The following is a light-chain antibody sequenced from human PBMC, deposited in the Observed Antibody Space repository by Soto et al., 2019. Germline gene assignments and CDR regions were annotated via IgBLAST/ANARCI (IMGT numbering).Light chain of an antibody. CDR2: WAS. CDR3: QQFYSNPQT. J-gene: IGKJ1*01. CDR1: QSVFYSSNNKNY. V-gene: IGKV4-1*01. Sequence: DIVMTQSPDSLAGSLGERATINCKSSQSVFYSSNNKNYLAWYQQKPGQPPKLLIYWASTREFGVPDRFSGSGSGTDFTLTISSLQAEDVAVYYCQQFYSNPQTFGQGTKVDIK.